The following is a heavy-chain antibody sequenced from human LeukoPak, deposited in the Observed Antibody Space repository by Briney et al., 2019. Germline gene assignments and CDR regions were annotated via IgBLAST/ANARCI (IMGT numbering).Heavy chain of an antibody. J-gene: IGHJ4*02. V-gene: IGHV3-30*01. CDR3: ARARTIGDRGYF. CDR1: GFTFSRYA. Sequence: GRSLKVSCEASGFTFSRYAMHWVRQAPGKGPEWVAVISSDGSNKYYAHSLTGRFTISSDNSQNTLYLPMNSLRAEDTAEYYFARARTIGDRGYFGGRGTVIMVSS. CDR2: ISSDGSNK. D-gene: IGHD3-10*01.